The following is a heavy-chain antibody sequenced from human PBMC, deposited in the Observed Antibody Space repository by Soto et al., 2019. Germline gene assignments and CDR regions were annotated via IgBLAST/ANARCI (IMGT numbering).Heavy chain of an antibody. CDR2: IYSGGST. J-gene: IGHJ6*03. CDR1: GFTVSSNY. CDR3: ARDHGDYRRYYYYMDV. Sequence: GGSLRLSCAASGFTVSSNYMSWVRQAPGKGLEWVSVIYSGGSTYYADSVKGRFTISRDNSKNTLYLQMNSLRAEDTAVYYCARDHGDYRRYYYYMDVWGKGTTVTVSS. V-gene: IGHV3-66*01. D-gene: IGHD4-17*01.